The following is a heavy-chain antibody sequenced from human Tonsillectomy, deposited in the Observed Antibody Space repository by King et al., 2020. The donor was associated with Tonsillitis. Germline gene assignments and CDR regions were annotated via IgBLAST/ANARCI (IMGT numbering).Heavy chain of an antibody. CDR2: INPNSGGT. CDR3: VRDRDEKGSYYCGYCDY. CDR1: GYTFTGYY. J-gene: IGHJ4*02. D-gene: IGHD1-26*01. V-gene: IGHV1-2*02. Sequence: VQLVESGAEVQKPGASVKVSCKASGYTFTGYYMHWVRQAPGQGLEWMGWINPNSGGTNYAQRFQGRVSMTRDRSISTAYMELSSLRSDDTAVYYCVRDRDEKGSYYCGYCDYWGQGTLVTVSS.